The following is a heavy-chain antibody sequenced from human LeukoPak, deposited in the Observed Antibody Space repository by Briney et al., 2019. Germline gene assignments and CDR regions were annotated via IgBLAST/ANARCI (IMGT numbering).Heavy chain of an antibody. CDR2: IYYSGST. J-gene: IGHJ5*02. Sequence: SETLSLTCTVSGGSISRSSCYWGWIRQPPGKGLEWIGSIYYSGSTHYNPSLKSRVTISADTSKNQFSLKLASVTAADTSVYFRARVGHCTNGVCYDWFDPWGQGTLVTVSS. CDR3: ARVGHCTNGVCYDWFDP. V-gene: IGHV4-39*01. CDR1: GGSISRSSCY. D-gene: IGHD2-8*01.